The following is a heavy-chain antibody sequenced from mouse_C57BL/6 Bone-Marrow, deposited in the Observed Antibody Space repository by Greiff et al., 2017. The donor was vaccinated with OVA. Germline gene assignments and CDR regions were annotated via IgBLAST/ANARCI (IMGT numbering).Heavy chain of an antibody. CDR2: INPNNGGT. J-gene: IGHJ3*01. Sequence: VQLKQSGPELVKPGASVKIPCKASGYTFTDYNMDWVKQSHGKSLEWIGDINPNNGGTIYNQKFKGKATLTVDKSSSTAYMELRSLTSEDTAVYYCARSSSGYPWFAYWGQGTLVTVSA. CDR3: ARSSSGYPWFAY. D-gene: IGHD3-2*02. V-gene: IGHV1-18*01. CDR1: GYTFTDYN.